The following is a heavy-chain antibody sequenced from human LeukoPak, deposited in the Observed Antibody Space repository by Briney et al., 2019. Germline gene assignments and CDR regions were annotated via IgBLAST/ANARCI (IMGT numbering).Heavy chain of an antibody. D-gene: IGHD3-9*01. CDR3: AREYTYCDILTGYYDRVLDY. CDR2: IKRDGNAK. V-gene: IGHV3-7*01. CDR1: GFTFSRCR. J-gene: IGHJ4*02. Sequence: GGSQRPSCAASGFTFSRCRMSGVRPAPEGGVGRGSNIKRDGNAKYYMDSLKGRFTISRDNAKNSLYLQMNSLRGEDTGVYYCAREYTYCDILTGYYDRVLDYWGQGTLVTVSS.